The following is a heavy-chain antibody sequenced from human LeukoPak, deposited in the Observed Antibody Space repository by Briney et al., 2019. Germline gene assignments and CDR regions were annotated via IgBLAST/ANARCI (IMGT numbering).Heavy chain of an antibody. D-gene: IGHD4-17*01. CDR1: RFTLSNYW. CDR2: IKQDGSET. V-gene: IGHV3-7*01. CDR3: ARYDYGDYYKY. Sequence: PGGSLRLSCAASRFTLSNYWMSWVRQAPGKGLEWVANIKQDGSETYYVDSVKGRFTISRDNAKNSLSLQMNSLRAEDTAVYYCARYDYGDYYKYWGQGTLVTVSS. J-gene: IGHJ4*02.